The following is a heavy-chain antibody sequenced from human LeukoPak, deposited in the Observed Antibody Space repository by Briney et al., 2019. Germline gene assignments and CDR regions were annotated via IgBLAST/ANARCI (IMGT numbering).Heavy chain of an antibody. CDR2: IYYSGST. Sequence: SETLSLTCTVSGGSISSYYWSWIRQPPGKGLEWIGYIYYSGSTYYNPSLKSRVTISVDTSKNQFSLKLSSVTAADTAVYYCARHSITMVRGVIPPFDYWGQGTLVTVSS. D-gene: IGHD3-10*01. J-gene: IGHJ4*02. CDR1: GGSISSYY. V-gene: IGHV4-59*08. CDR3: ARHSITMVRGVIPPFDY.